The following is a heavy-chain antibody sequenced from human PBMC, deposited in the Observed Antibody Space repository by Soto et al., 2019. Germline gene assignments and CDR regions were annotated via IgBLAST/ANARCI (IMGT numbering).Heavy chain of an antibody. J-gene: IGHJ6*02. CDR2: IIPIFGTA. CDR3: ARWSSSTSCYAGSCYYYYGMDV. V-gene: IGHV1-69*01. Sequence: QVQLVQSGAEVKKPGSSVKVSCKASGGTFSSYAISWVRQAPGQGLEWMGGIIPIFGTANYAQKFQGRVKITADESTSTAYMELSSLRSEDTAVYYCARWSSSTSCYAGSCYYYYGMDVWGQGTTVTVSS. D-gene: IGHD2-2*01. CDR1: GGTFSSYA.